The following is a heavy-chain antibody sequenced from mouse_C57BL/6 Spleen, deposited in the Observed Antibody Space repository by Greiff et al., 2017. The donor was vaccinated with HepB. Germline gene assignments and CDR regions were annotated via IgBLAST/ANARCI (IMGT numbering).Heavy chain of an antibody. D-gene: IGHD1-1*01. V-gene: IGHV1-66*01. CDR1: GYSFTSYY. CDR3: ARSGEYYGSSLWYFDV. CDR2: IYPGSGNT. Sequence: QVQLKQSGPELVKPGASVKISCKASGYSFTSYYIHWVKQRPGQGLEWIGWIYPGSGNTKYNEKFKGKATLTADTSPSTADRQLSSLTSEDSAVYYCARSGEYYGSSLWYFDVWGTGTTVTVSS. J-gene: IGHJ1*03.